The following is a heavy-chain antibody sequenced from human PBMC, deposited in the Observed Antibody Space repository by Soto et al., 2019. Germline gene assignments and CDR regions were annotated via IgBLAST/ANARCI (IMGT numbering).Heavy chain of an antibody. J-gene: IGHJ4*02. CDR3: ARDWYNWNDGRDY. V-gene: IGHV3-21*01. Sequence: GGSLRLSCAASGFTFSSYSMNWVRQAPGKGLEWVSSISSSSSYIYYADSVKGRFTISRDNAKNSLYLQMNSLRAEDTAVYYCARDWYNWNDGRDYWGQGTLVTVSS. CDR2: ISSSSSYI. CDR1: GFTFSSYS. D-gene: IGHD1-1*01.